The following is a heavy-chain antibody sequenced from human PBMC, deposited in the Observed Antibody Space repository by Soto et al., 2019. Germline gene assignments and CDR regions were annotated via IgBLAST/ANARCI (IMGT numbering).Heavy chain of an antibody. D-gene: IGHD6-13*01. J-gene: IGHJ4*02. CDR3: ARVSIAAAGYYFDY. CDR1: GFTVSTNY. V-gene: IGHV3-53*01. Sequence: EVQLVESGGGLIQRGGSLRLSCAASGFTVSTNYMSWVRQAPGKGLEWVSVIYGDGSTYYADSVKGRYTISRDNSKNTQYPQMNSLRAEDTAVSYCARVSIAAAGYYFDYWGQGTLVTVSS. CDR2: IYGDGST.